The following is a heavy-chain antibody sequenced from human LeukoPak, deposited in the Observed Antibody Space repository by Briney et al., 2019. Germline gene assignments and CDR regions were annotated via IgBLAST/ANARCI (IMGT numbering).Heavy chain of an antibody. CDR1: GFTFSSYA. V-gene: IGHV3-21*01. CDR3: ARAARDERFGDSRYYFDY. CDR2: ISSSSSYI. D-gene: IGHD3-10*01. J-gene: IGHJ4*02. Sequence: PGGFLRLSCAASGFTFSSYAMSWVRQAPGKGLEWVSSISSSSSYIYYADSVKGRFTISRDNAKNSLYLQMNSLRAEDTAVYYCARAARDERFGDSRYYFDYWGQGTLVTVSS.